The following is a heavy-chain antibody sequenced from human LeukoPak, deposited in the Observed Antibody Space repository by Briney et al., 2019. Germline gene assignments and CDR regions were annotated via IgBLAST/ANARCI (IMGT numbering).Heavy chain of an antibody. D-gene: IGHD6-13*01. V-gene: IGHV3-23*01. J-gene: IGHJ4*02. Sequence: GGSLRLSCAASGFTFSSYGMSWVRQAPGKGLEWVSAISGSGGSTYYADSVKGRFTISRDNAKNSLYLQMNSLRAEDTAVYYCAPHPNRRYSSSWFPPNWGQGTLVTVSS. CDR1: GFTFSSYG. CDR3: APHPNRRYSSSWFPPN. CDR2: ISGSGGST.